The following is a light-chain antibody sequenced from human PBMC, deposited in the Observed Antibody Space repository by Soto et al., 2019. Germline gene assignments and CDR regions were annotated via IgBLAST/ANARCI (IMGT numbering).Light chain of an antibody. V-gene: IGLV2-23*02. CDR3: CSYAGSSNFVV. J-gene: IGLJ2*01. CDR2: EVS. Sequence: QSALTQPASVSGSPGQSITISCTGTSSDVGSYNLVSWYQQHPGKAPKLMIYEVSKRPSGVSNRFSGSKSGNTASLTISGLQAEDEADDYCCSYAGSSNFVVFGGGTKLTVL. CDR1: SSDVGSYNL.